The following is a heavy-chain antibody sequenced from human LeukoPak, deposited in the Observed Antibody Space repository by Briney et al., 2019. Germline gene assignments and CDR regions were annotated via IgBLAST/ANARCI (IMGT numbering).Heavy chain of an antibody. CDR2: IYSSGST. CDR3: ARDTPGSWYYFDF. V-gene: IGHV4-59*01. D-gene: IGHD6-13*01. J-gene: IGHJ4*02. CDR1: GGSLSSYY. Sequence: SETLSLTCTVSGGSLSSYYWSWIRQPPGKGLEWIGYIYSSGSTNYNPSLKSRVTISVDTSKNQFSLKLSSVTAADTAMYYCARDTPGSWYYFDFWGQGTLVTVSS.